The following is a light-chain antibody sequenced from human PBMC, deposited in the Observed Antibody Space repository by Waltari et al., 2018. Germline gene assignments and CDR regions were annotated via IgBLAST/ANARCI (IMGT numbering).Light chain of an antibody. CDR1: QSISSW. J-gene: IGKJ1*01. CDR3: QQYNSYSLT. V-gene: IGKV1-5*03. Sequence: DIQMTQSPSTLSASVGDRVTITCRPSQSISSWLAWYQQKPGKAPKLLIYKASSLESGVPSRFSGSGSGNEFTLTISSLQPDDFATYYCQQYNSYSLTFGQGTKVEIK. CDR2: KAS.